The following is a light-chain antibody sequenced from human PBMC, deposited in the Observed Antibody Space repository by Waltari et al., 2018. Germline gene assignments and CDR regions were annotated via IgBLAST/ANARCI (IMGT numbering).Light chain of an antibody. CDR1: QTVLYSSNNKNY. V-gene: IGKV4-1*01. CDR3: QQYYSTLT. Sequence: DIVMTQSPDSLAVSLGGGATINCKSIQTVLYSSNNKNYLARYQQNPGQSPKLLIYWASTRESGVPDRFRGSGSGTDFTLTISSLQAEDVAVDYCQQYYSTLTFGGGTKVEIK. J-gene: IGKJ4*01. CDR2: WAS.